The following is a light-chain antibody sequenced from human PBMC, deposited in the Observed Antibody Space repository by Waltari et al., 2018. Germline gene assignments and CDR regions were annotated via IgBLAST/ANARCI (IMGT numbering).Light chain of an antibody. V-gene: IGKV1-39*01. CDR1: QSIASF. J-gene: IGKJ4*01. Sequence: CRTSQSIASFLNWYQQKPGKAPKLLIYAASSLQSGVPSRFSASGSGTDFTLTISSLQPEDFATYYCQQSYKTPPLTFGGGTKVEMK. CDR2: AAS. CDR3: QQSYKTPPLT.